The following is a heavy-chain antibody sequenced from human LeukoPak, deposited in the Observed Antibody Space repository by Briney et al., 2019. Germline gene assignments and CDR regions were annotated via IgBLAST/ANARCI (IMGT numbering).Heavy chain of an antibody. J-gene: IGHJ6*02. CDR2: IYYSRST. CDR1: GGSISSYY. CDR3: ARLRLATVTTTLSYYYYGMDV. V-gene: IGHV4-59*08. D-gene: IGHD4-17*01. Sequence: SETLSLTCAVSGGSISSYYWSWIRQPPGKGLEWIGYIYYSRSTNYNPSLKSRVTISVDTSKNQFSLKLSSVTAADTAVYYCARLRLATVTTTLSYYYYGMDVWGQGTTVTVSS.